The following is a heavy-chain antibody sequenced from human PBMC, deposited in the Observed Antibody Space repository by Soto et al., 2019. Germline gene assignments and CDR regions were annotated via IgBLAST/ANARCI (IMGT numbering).Heavy chain of an antibody. CDR2: MNPGSGDT. CDR1: GYTFTNND. D-gene: IGHD5-18*01. CDR3: ARMESFGSLNWFDP. J-gene: IGHJ5*02. Sequence: ASVKVSCKASGYTFTNNDVSWLRQATGQGLEWMGWMNPGSGDTGYAQKFQGRVTMTRDISIATAYMELDSLTSEDTAIYYCARMESFGSLNWFDPWGQGTLVTVSS. V-gene: IGHV1-8*01.